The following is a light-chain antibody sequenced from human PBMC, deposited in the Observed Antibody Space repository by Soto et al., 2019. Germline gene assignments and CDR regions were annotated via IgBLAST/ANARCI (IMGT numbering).Light chain of an antibody. CDR3: QQSYSTPLYT. CDR2: DTS. J-gene: IGKJ2*01. Sequence: EIVLMQSPGTLSLSPGEGATLSCRTSQSVNNNYLAWYQQRPGQAPTVLIFDTSRRATGVPDRFSGSGSGTDFTLRISRVEPDDFAVYYCQQSYSTPLYTFGQGTKLEIK. CDR1: QSVNNNY. V-gene: IGKV3D-20*02.